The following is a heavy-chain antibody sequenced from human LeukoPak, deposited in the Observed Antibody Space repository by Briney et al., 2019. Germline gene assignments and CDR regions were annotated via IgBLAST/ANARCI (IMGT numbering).Heavy chain of an antibody. V-gene: IGHV1-18*01. CDR3: ARDFYCSGGSCYSLHYYYGMDV. CDR2: ISAYNGNT. J-gene: IGHJ6*02. CDR1: GYTFTSYG. Sequence: ASVKVSCKASGYTFTSYGISWVRQAPGRGLEWMGWISAYNGNTNYAQKLQGRVTMTTDTSTSTAYMELRSLRSDDTAVYYCARDFYCSGGSCYSLHYYYGMDVWGQGTTVTVSS. D-gene: IGHD2-15*01.